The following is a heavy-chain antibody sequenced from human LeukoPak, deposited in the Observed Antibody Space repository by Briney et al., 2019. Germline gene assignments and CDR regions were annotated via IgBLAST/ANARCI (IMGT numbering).Heavy chain of an antibody. CDR2: INPSSGKI. D-gene: IGHD1-26*01. V-gene: IGHV1-46*01. CDR1: GYTFTSYY. Sequence: ASVKVSCKASGYTFTSYYMHWVRQAPGQGLEWMGIINPSSGKISYAQKFQGRVTITADESTSTAYMELSSLRSEDTAVYYCARDGEVGATSPWGQGTLVTVSS. CDR3: ARDGEVGATSP. J-gene: IGHJ5*02.